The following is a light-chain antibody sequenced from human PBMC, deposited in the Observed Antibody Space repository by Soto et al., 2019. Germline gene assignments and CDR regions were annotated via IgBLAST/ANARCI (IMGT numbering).Light chain of an antibody. J-gene: IGKJ2*01. CDR2: TAS. V-gene: IGKV1-39*01. Sequence: DIQLTQSPSSLSASVGDRVTVSCRASQSISDYLAWYQQKAGKAPKLLIYTASSLQGGVPSRFSASGCGTDFTLTISRRPPEDFATYYCQQSHSTPHTFGQGTKLEIK. CDR1: QSISDY. CDR3: QQSHSTPHT.